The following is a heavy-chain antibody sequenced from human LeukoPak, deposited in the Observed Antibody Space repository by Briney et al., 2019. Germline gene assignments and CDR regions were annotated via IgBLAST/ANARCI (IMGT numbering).Heavy chain of an antibody. CDR1: GGSFRNYY. CDR2: INHNGIT. D-gene: IGHD2-15*01. J-gene: IGHJ4*02. CDR3: ARGPDLRTGYCSGGSCYGKGYENDY. V-gene: IGHV4-34*01. Sequence: SETLSLTCAVYGGSFRNYYWSWIRQPPGKGLECIGEINHNGITKYNPSLKSRVTISLDKSKHQFSLELTSVTAADTAVYYCARGPDLRTGYCSGGSCYGKGYENDYWGQGTLVTVSS.